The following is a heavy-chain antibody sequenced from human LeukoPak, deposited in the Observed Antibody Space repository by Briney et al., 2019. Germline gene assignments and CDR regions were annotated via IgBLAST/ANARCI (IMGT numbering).Heavy chain of an antibody. Sequence: ASVKVSCKASGYTFTTFYMHWVRQAPGQGLEWMGIINPSSGSTSYAQKFQGRVTMTRDTSTSTVYMELSSLRSEYTAVYYCARVPWANYYDIYFDYWGQGTLVTVSS. CDR1: GYTFTTFY. V-gene: IGHV1-46*01. CDR3: ARVPWANYYDIYFDY. D-gene: IGHD3-22*01. J-gene: IGHJ4*02. CDR2: INPSSGST.